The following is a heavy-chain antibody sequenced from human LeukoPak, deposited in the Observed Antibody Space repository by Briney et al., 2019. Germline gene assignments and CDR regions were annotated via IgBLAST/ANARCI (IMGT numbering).Heavy chain of an antibody. Sequence: GGSLRLSCAASGFTFSNYRMHWVRQAPGKGLVWVSCINNDDTKVYADSVRGRFTISRDNAKNTLFLQMNGLRAEDTAVYYCARDSLYGVVDYWGQGTLVTVSS. J-gene: IGHJ4*02. CDR3: ARDSLYGVVDY. V-gene: IGHV3-74*01. CDR1: GFTFSNYR. CDR2: INNDDTK. D-gene: IGHD4-17*01.